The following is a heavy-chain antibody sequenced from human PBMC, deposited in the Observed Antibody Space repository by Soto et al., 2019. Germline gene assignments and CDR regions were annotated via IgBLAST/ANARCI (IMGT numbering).Heavy chain of an antibody. D-gene: IGHD7-27*01. CDR2: IIPISGTT. CDR1: GGTFNSYA. V-gene: IGHV1-69*12. CDR3: ARAGHWYDP. J-gene: IGHJ5*02. Sequence: QVQLVQSGAEVKKPGSSVKVSCKASGGTFNSYAISWLRQAPGQGLEWMGEIIPISGTTSYAQKFQGRVTITADESTNTAYMELSSLTSEDTAVYYCARAGHWYDPWGQGTLVSVSS.